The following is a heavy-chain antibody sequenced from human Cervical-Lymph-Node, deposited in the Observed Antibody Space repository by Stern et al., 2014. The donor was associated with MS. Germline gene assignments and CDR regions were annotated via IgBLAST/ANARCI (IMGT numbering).Heavy chain of an antibody. J-gene: IGHJ6*02. Sequence: QVQLVQSGAEVKKPGSSVKVSCKASGGTFSSYTISWVRQAPGQGLEWMGRIIPILGIANYAQKFQGRVTITADKSTSTAYMELSSLRSEDTAVYYCARDHIAAAGTAYLSYYYGMDVWGQGNAVTVSS. CDR3: ARDHIAAAGTAYLSYYYGMDV. CDR1: GGTFSSYT. D-gene: IGHD6-13*01. V-gene: IGHV1-69*09. CDR2: IIPILGIA.